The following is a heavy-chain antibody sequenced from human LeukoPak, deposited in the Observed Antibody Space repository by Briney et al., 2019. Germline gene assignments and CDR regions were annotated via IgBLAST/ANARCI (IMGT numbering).Heavy chain of an antibody. J-gene: IGHJ4*02. CDR1: GFTVSSNY. Sequence: GGSLRLSCAASGFTVSSNYMSWVRQAPGKGLEWVLVIYSGGSTYYADSVKGRFTISRDNSKNTLYLQMNSLRAEDTAVYYCARDRDRPYYDFWSGYRSSFDYWGQGTLVTVSS. CDR3: ARDRDRPYYDFWSGYRSSFDY. CDR2: IYSGGST. V-gene: IGHV3-53*05. D-gene: IGHD3-3*01.